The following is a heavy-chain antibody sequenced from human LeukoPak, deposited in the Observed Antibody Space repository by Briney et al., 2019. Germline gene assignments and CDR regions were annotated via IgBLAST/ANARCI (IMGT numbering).Heavy chain of an antibody. CDR2: IYYSGST. D-gene: IGHD1-26*01. CDR1: GGSISSGDYY. Sequence: PSETLSLTCTVSGGSISSGDYYWSWIRQPPGKGLEWIGYIYYSGSTYYNPSLESRVTISVDTSKNQFSLKLSSVTAADTAVYYCARDTGWDQFDYWGQGTLVTVSS. J-gene: IGHJ4*02. V-gene: IGHV4-30-4*01. CDR3: ARDTGWDQFDY.